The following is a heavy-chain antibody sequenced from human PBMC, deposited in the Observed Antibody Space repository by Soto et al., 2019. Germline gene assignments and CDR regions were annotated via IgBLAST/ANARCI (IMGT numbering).Heavy chain of an antibody. J-gene: IGHJ6*02. D-gene: IGHD5-12*01. CDR3: ASSVAKYYYYGMDG. CDR1: GGTFSSYA. V-gene: IGHV1-69*12. Sequence: QIQRVQSGAEVKKPGSSVKVSCKASGGTFSSYAISWVRQAPGQGLEWMGGIIPIFGTANYAQKFQGRVTITADEATSTAGMELSSLRSEDTAVYYCASSVAKYYYYGMDGWGQGTTVTVSS. CDR2: IIPIFGTA.